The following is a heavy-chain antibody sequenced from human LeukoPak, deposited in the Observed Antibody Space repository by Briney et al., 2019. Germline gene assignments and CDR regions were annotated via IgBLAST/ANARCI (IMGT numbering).Heavy chain of an antibody. CDR2: ISAYNGNT. CDR1: GYTFTNYG. V-gene: IGHV1-18*01. D-gene: IGHD6-13*01. J-gene: IGHJ5*02. CDR3: ARDLRPIAAAGGGNWFDP. Sequence: ASVKVSCKTSGYTFTNYGISWVRQAPGQGLEWMGWISAYNGNTNFAQKLQGRVIMTTDTSTSTAYMDLRSLRSEDTAVYYCARDLRPIAAAGGGNWFDPWGQGTLVTVSS.